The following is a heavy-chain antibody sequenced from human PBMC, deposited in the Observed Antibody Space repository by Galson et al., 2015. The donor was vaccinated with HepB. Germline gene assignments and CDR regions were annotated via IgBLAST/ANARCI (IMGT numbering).Heavy chain of an antibody. CDR2: ISGSGGST. Sequence: SLRLSCAASGFTFSSYAMSWVRQAPGKGLEWVSAISGSGGSTYYADSVKGRFTISRDNSKNSLYLQMNSLRAEDTAVYYCGGRWLHNDAFDIWGQGTMVTVSS. J-gene: IGHJ3*02. CDR3: GGRWLHNDAFDI. D-gene: IGHD5-24*01. V-gene: IGHV3-23*01. CDR1: GFTFSSYA.